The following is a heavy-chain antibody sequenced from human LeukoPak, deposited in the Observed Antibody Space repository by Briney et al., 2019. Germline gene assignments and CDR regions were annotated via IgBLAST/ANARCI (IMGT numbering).Heavy chain of an antibody. V-gene: IGHV4-38-2*02. Sequence: SETLSLTCTVSGYSISSGYFWGWIRQPPGKGLEWIGTIYNSGSTYYNASLGSRVTISVDTSKNQFSLKLSSVTAAYTAVYYFARQSGGAFFVNFRPRGQGTLVTVSS. D-gene: IGHD1-14*01. CDR1: GYSISSGYF. CDR3: ARQSGGAFFVNFRP. CDR2: IYNSGST. J-gene: IGHJ5*02.